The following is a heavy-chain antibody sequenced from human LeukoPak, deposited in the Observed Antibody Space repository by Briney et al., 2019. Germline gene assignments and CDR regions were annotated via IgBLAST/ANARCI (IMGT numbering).Heavy chain of an antibody. Sequence: ASVKVSCKASGYTFISYDINWVRQATGQGLEWMGWMNPNSGNTGYAQKFQGRVTMTRNTSISTAYMELSRLRSDDTAVYYCARGGYYGSGINNLPSRTQVWDLKYWGQGTLVTVSS. CDR3: ARGGYYGSGINNLPSRTQVWDLKY. D-gene: IGHD3-10*01. CDR1: GYTFISYD. CDR2: MNPNSGNT. V-gene: IGHV1-8*01. J-gene: IGHJ4*02.